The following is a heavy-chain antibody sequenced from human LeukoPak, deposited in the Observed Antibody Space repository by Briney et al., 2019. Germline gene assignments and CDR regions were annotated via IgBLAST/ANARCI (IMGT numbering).Heavy chain of an antibody. J-gene: IGHJ4*02. D-gene: IGHD6-13*01. V-gene: IGHV4-59*01. CDR3: ARGPTGSSWSFDS. CDR1: GGSISTYY. CDR2: IYDSGSP. Sequence: SETLSLTCTVSGGSISTYYWSWIRQPPGKGLEWIGHIYDSGSPNYSPSLKSRVTMSIDTSKNQFSLKLSSVTAADTAVYYCARGPTGSSWSFDSWGQGTLVTVSS.